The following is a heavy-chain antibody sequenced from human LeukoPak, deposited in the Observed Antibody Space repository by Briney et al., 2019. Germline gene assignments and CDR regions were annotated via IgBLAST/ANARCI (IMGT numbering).Heavy chain of an antibody. CDR1: GFTFRDYT. V-gene: IGHV3-23*01. D-gene: IGHD3-16*01. J-gene: IGHJ4*02. CDR3: ARSRGPNTFGGVHDY. CDR2: ISGSGGST. Sequence: GGSLRLSCAASGFTFRDYTMNWVRQAPGEGLEWVSGISGSGGSTYYADSVKGRFTISRDNSKNTLYLQMNSLRAEDTAVYYCARSRGPNTFGGVHDYWGQGTLVTVSS.